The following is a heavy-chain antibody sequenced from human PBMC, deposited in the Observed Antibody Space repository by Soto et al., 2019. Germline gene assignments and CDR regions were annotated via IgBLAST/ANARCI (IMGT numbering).Heavy chain of an antibody. D-gene: IGHD6-13*01. CDR3: ARGQQLVANWLDP. J-gene: IGHJ5*02. V-gene: IGHV3-11*01. CDR1: EFPFSDSY. Sequence: LRLSCAASEFPFSDSYMAGIRQAPGKGLEEIATISSTGSTPYYADSVKGRFTISRDNAQNSLYLEMNNLRAEDTAVYYCARGQQLVANWLDPWGQGILVTVSS. CDR2: ISSTGSTP.